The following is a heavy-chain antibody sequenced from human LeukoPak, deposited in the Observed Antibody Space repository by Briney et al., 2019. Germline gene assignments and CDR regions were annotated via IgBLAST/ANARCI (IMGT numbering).Heavy chain of an antibody. Sequence: ASVKVSCKASGYTFTSYAMHWVRQAPGQRLEWMGWINAGNGNTKYSQEFQGRVTITRDTSASTAYVELSSLRSEDMAVYYCAGGSRFGELHYWGQGTLVTVSS. CDR1: GYTFTSYA. V-gene: IGHV1-3*03. CDR2: INAGNGNT. D-gene: IGHD3-10*01. J-gene: IGHJ4*02. CDR3: AGGSRFGELHY.